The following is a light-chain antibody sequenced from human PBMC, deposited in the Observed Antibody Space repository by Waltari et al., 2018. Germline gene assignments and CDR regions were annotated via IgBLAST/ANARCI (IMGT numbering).Light chain of an antibody. J-gene: IGLJ1*01. CDR1: SSAIGTYNY. V-gene: IGLV2-14*03. CDR2: DVS. Sequence: QSALTQPASVSGSPGQSITVPCPRTSSAIGTYNYVTWYQQHPGKAPKLMIYDVSSRPSGVSNRFSGSKSGNTAALTISGLQAEDEADYYCDSKSSSSPHVFGTGTKVTVL. CDR3: DSKSSSSPHV.